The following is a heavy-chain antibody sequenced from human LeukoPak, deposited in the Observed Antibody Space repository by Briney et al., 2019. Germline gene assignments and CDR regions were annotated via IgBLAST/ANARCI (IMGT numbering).Heavy chain of an antibody. CDR3: ARDRRFDSSGYYGNWFDP. J-gene: IGHJ5*02. Sequence: PGGSLRLTCAASGFTFSSYEMNWVRQAPGKGLEWVSYISSSGSTIYYADSVKGRFTISRDNAKNSLYLQMNSLRAEDTAVYHCARDRRFDSSGYYGNWFDPWGQGTLVTVSS. CDR2: ISSSGSTI. D-gene: IGHD3-22*01. CDR1: GFTFSSYE. V-gene: IGHV3-48*03.